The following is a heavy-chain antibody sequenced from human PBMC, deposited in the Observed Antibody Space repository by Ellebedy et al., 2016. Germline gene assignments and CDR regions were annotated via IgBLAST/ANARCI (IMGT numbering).Heavy chain of an antibody. CDR2: INPHSGGT. V-gene: IGHV1-2*02. CDR1: EYTFTAYY. J-gene: IGHJ5*02. Sequence: ASVKVSCXASEYTFTAYYIHWVRQAPGQGLEWMGWINPHSGGTNFAQKFQGRVTMTRDTSISTAYMELSKLRSDDTAVYYCTRFSSTWYWFDPWGQGTLVTVS. CDR3: TRFSSTWYWFDP. D-gene: IGHD6-13*01.